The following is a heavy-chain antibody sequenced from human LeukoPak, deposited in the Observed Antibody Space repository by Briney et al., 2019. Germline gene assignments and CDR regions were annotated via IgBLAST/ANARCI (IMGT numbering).Heavy chain of an antibody. D-gene: IGHD3-16*01. CDR2: ISGNAGST. CDR3: ANDLFGYFDS. CDR1: GFTLSSYA. V-gene: IGHV3-23*01. Sequence: GGSLRLSCAASGFTLSSYAMSWVRQAPGKGLEWVSLISGNAGSTYYADSVKGRFTISRDITKNTLYLQMNSLRAEDTAVYYCANDLFGYFDSWGQGTLVTVSS. J-gene: IGHJ4*02.